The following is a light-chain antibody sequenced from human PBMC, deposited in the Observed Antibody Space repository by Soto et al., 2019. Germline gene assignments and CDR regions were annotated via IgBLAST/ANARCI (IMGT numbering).Light chain of an antibody. CDR2: RTS. J-gene: IGKJ4*01. CDR3: QQYNSWPLT. V-gene: IGKV3-15*01. Sequence: ETVMTQSPATLSVSPGERATLSCRASQSISSNLAWYQQKPGQAPRLLMFRTSTRATGVPARFSGSGSGTEFNITISSLQSEDFAVYYCQQYNSWPLTFGGGTKVEIK. CDR1: QSISSN.